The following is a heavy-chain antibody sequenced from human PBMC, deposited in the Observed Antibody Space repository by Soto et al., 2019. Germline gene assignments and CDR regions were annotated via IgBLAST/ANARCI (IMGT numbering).Heavy chain of an antibody. J-gene: IGHJ5*02. V-gene: IGHV3-48*02. Sequence: EVQLVESGGGLVQPGGSLRLSCAASGFTFSSYSMNWVLQAPGKGLEWVSYISSSSSTIYYADSVKGRFTISRDNAKNSLYLQMNSLRDEDTAVYYCARESAALNWFDPWGQGTLVTVSS. CDR3: ARESAALNWFDP. CDR2: ISSSSSTI. D-gene: IGHD2-2*01. CDR1: GFTFSSYS.